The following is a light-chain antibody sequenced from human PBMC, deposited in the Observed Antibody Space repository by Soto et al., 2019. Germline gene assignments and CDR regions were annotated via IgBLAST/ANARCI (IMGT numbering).Light chain of an antibody. CDR1: QTFGRTY. Sequence: ESVFTQSQGTLSLSPGERVTLSCRASQTFGRTYLAWYQQKPGQSPRLLIYDASSRATGIPDRFSGSGSGTDFPLTISRLEPEDFAVYYCQQFGTSPLYTFGQGTKLEIK. J-gene: IGKJ2*01. CDR2: DAS. CDR3: QQFGTSPLYT. V-gene: IGKV3-20*01.